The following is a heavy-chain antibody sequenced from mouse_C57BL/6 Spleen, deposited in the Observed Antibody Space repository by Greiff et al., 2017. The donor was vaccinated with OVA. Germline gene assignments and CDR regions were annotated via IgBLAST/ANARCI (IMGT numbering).Heavy chain of an antibody. J-gene: IGHJ4*01. CDR2: ISDGGSYT. CDR1: GFTFSSYA. Sequence: EVKLQESGGGLVKPGGSLKLSCAASGFTFSSYAMSWVRQTPEKRLEWVATISDGGSYTYYPDNVKGRFTISRDNAKNNLYLQMSHLKSEDTAMYYCARDPESYAMDYWGQGTSVTVSS. CDR3: ARDPESYAMDY. V-gene: IGHV5-4*01.